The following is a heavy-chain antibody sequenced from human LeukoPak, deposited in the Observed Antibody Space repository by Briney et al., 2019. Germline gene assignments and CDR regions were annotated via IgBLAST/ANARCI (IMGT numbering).Heavy chain of an antibody. CDR2: INSDGTNT. J-gene: IGHJ4*02. CDR1: GFTLSGYW. Sequence: GGSLRLSCAASGFTLSGYWMHWVRQAPGKGLVWVSHINSDGTNTRYADSVKGRFTISRDNARNTLYLQMRSLRADDTAVYYCARIGSNAALDYWGQGALVTVSS. CDR3: ARIGSNAALDY. D-gene: IGHD6-13*01. V-gene: IGHV3-74*01.